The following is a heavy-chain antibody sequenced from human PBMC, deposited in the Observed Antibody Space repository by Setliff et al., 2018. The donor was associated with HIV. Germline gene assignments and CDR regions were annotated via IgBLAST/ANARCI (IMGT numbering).Heavy chain of an antibody. CDR2: IYYSGST. V-gene: IGHV4-59*01. D-gene: IGHD5-12*01. J-gene: IGHJ4*02. Sequence: PSETLSLTCTVSGGSISSYYWSWIRQPPGKGLEWIGYIYYSGSTNYNPSLKSRVTISVDTSKNQFSLKLSSVTAADTAVYYCARGDGYSGYDDYWGQGTLVTVS. CDR1: GGSISSYY. CDR3: ARGDGYSGYDDY.